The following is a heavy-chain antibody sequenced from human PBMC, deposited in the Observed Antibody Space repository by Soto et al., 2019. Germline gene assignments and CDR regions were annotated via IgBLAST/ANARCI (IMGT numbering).Heavy chain of an antibody. Sequence: SETLSLTCTVSGGSISSYYWSWIRQPPGKGLEWIGYIYYSGSSNYNPSLKSRVTISVDTSKNQFSLKLSSVTAADTAVYYCARLLDWFDPWGQGTLVTAPQ. V-gene: IGHV4-59*08. CDR1: GGSISSYY. CDR2: IYYSGSS. CDR3: ARLLDWFDP. D-gene: IGHD2-8*02. J-gene: IGHJ5*02.